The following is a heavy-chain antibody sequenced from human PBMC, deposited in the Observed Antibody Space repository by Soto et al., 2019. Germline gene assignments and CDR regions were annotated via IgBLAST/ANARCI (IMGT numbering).Heavy chain of an antibody. V-gene: IGHV3-11*05. D-gene: IGHD5-12*01. CDR2: ISSSGSDT. Sequence: QVQLVESGGGLVKPGGCLRLSCAASGFTFSDYYMSWIRQAPGKGLEWVSYISSSGSDTNYADSVKGRFTVSRDNAKNSLYQQMNSLRAEDTDIYYCARSLRGYSGYSGYWGQGTLVTVSS. CDR3: ARSLRGYSGYSGY. J-gene: IGHJ4*02. CDR1: GFTFSDYY.